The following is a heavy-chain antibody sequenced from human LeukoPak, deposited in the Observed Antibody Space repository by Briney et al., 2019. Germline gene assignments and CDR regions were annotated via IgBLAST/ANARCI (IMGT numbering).Heavy chain of an antibody. J-gene: IGHJ4*02. CDR2: IRYDGSNK. Sequence: GGSLRLSCAASGFTFSSYWMHWVRQAPGKGLEWVAFIRYDGSNKYYADSVKGRFTISRDNSKNTLYLQMNSLRAEDTAVYYCAKDHYYDSSGYYPFDYWGQGTLVTVSS. CDR1: GFTFSSYW. CDR3: AKDHYYDSSGYYPFDY. D-gene: IGHD3-22*01. V-gene: IGHV3-30*02.